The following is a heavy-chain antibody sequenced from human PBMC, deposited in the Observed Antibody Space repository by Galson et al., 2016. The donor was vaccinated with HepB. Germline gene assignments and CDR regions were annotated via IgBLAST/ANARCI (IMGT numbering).Heavy chain of an antibody. J-gene: IGHJ3*01. CDR3: ARDPMRFAFDL. V-gene: IGHV3-7*01. Sequence: LRLSCAASGFTFRTSWMSWVRQPPGKGPEWVANINPDGSQTYYVDSVKGRFNISKDNAKNSLYLRMNSLRADDTAVYYCARDPMRFAFDLWGQGTMVTVSS. CDR2: INPDGSQT. CDR1: GFTFRTSW.